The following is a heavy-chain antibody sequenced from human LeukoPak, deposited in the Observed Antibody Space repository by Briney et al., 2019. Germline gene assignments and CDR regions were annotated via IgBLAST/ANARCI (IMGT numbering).Heavy chain of an antibody. CDR3: ARRRGSFGELYYFDY. D-gene: IGHD3-10*01. V-gene: IGHV4-39*01. J-gene: IGHJ4*02. CDR1: GGSISSSSYY. Sequence: SETLSLTCTVSGGSISSSSYYWGWIRQPPGKGLEWIGSIYYSGSTYYNPSLKSRVTISVDTSKNQFSLKLSSVTAADTAVYYCARRRGSFGELYYFDYWGQGTLVTVSS. CDR2: IYYSGST.